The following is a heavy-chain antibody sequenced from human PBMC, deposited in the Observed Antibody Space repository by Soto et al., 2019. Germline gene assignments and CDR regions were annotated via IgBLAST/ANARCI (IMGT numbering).Heavy chain of an antibody. V-gene: IGHV1-18*01. CDR3: ATACRDGYNCLDY. CDR1: GYTFTSYG. Sequence: ASVKVSCKASGYTFTSYGISWVRQAPGQGLEWMGWISAYNGGTNYAQKFQGWVTMTRDTSISTAYMELSRPTSDDTAVYYCATACRDGYNCLDYWGQGTLVTVSS. CDR2: ISAYNGGT. D-gene: IGHD5-12*01. J-gene: IGHJ4*02.